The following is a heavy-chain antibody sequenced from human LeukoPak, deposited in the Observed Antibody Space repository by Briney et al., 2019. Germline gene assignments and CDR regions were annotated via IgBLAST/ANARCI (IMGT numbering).Heavy chain of an antibody. CDR3: ARVQSSSWYEDPTYLLDY. CDR1: GFTFSSYS. V-gene: IGHV3-21*01. Sequence: PGGSLRLSCAASGFTFSSYSMNWVRQAPGKGLEWVSSISSSSSYIYYADSVKGRFTISRDNAKNSLYLQMNSLRAEDTAVYYCARVQSSSWYEDPTYLLDYWGQGTLVTVSS. J-gene: IGHJ4*02. CDR2: ISSSSSYI. D-gene: IGHD6-13*01.